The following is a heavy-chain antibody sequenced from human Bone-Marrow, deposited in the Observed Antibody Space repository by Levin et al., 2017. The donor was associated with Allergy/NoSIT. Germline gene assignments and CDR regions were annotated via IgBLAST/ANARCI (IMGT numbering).Heavy chain of an antibody. J-gene: IGHJ6*02. Sequence: SETLSLTCTVSGGSVSSGSHHWSWIRQPPGRGLEWIGCIHYSGSTKYNPSLKSRVTISVDTSKNQASQKLSSVTAADTAMYYCARDRVIPATGGNYYYYGMDGWGQGTTVTVAS. V-gene: IGHV4-61*01. CDR2: IHYSGST. CDR1: GGSVSSGSHH. CDR3: ARDRVIPATGGNYYYYGMDG. D-gene: IGHD2-2*01.